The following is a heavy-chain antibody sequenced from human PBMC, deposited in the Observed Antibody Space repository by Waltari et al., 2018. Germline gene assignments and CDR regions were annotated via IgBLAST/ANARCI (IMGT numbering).Heavy chain of an antibody. J-gene: IGHJ5*02. V-gene: IGHV3-74*03. CDR3: ARAYSGKKNPKES. Sequence: EVQLVESGGGLVQPGGSLRLSCAASGFTFSSHWMHWVRQAPGKGLVWVSSINTVGSVTSYADSWRGRFTISRDNAKNTLFLQMNSLRVEDTAVYYCARAYSGKKNPKESWGQGTLVTVSS. CDR1: GFTFSSHW. D-gene: IGHD4-4*01. CDR2: INTVGSVT.